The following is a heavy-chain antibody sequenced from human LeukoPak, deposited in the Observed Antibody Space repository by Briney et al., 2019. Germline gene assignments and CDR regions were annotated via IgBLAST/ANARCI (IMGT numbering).Heavy chain of an antibody. J-gene: IGHJ5*02. D-gene: IGHD4-23*01. V-gene: IGHV1-46*01. CDR3: ARDQVETPTPMLGEFDP. CDR2: INPSGGST. CDR1: GYTFTSYY. Sequence: ASVKVSCKASGYTFTSYYMHWVRQAPGQGLEWMGIINPSGGSTSYAQKFQGRVTMTRDTSTSTVYMELSSLRSEDTAVYYCARDQVETPTPMLGEFDPWDQGTLVTVSS.